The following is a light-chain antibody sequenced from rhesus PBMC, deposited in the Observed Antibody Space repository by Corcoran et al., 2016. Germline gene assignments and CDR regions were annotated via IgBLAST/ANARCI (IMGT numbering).Light chain of an antibody. J-gene: IGKJ3*01. CDR2: GAS. CDR1: QSVSSY. V-gene: IGKV3-53*02. Sequence: QVMLTQSPATLSLSPGDRATLSCRASQSVSSYLAWYQQKPGQAPKLLIYGASRRATGIPDRFSGRGSGTAFTLTINSLEPEDFAVYYCQKYSSLPFTFGPGTKLEIK. CDR3: QKYSSLPFT.